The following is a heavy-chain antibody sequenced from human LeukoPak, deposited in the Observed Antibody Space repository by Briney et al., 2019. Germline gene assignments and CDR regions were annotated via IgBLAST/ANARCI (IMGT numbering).Heavy chain of an antibody. CDR2: VHSSGTT. CDR3: ARDIRAVGATLYFDY. V-gene: IGHV4-59*02. J-gene: IGHJ4*02. CDR1: GASVTTYH. D-gene: IGHD1-26*01. Sequence: SETLSLTCTVSGASVTTYHWSWLRQSPEKGLEWIANVHSSGTTYYNPSLRSRVSISIDTSRNQFSLKMTSVTTADTAVYYCARDIRAVGATLYFDYWGQGTLVTVSS.